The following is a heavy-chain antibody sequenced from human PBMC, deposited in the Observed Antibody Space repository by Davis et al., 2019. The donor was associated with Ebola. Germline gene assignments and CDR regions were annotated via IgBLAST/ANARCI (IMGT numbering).Heavy chain of an antibody. J-gene: IGHJ3*02. CDR1: GFTFSSYW. Sequence: GESLKISCAASGFTFSSYWMSWVRQAPGKGLEWVANIKQDGSEKYYVDSVKGRFTISRDNAKNSLYLQMNSLRAEDTAVYYCVRDVESAFDIWGQGTMVTVSS. V-gene: IGHV3-7*01. CDR3: VRDVESAFDI. CDR2: IKQDGSEK.